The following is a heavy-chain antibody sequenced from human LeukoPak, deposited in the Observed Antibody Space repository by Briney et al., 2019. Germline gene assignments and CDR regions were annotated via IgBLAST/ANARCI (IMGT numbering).Heavy chain of an antibody. CDR3: ARGQTSGITMVRGAFGY. D-gene: IGHD3-10*01. CDR1: GGSFSGYY. V-gene: IGHV4-34*01. CDR2: INHSGST. J-gene: IGHJ4*02. Sequence: SETLSLTCAVYGGSFSGYYWSWIRQPPGKGQEWIGEINHSGSTNYNPSLKSRVTISVDTSKNQFSLKLSSVTAADTAVYYCARGQTSGITMVRGAFGYWGQGTLVTVSS.